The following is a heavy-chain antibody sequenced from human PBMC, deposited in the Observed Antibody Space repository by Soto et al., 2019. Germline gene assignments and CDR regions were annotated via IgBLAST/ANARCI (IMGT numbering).Heavy chain of an antibody. CDR3: ARGGITIFGVVITWVFDY. V-gene: IGHV4-34*01. CDR1: GGSFIGPY. CDR2: INHSGST. Sequence: SETLSLTCVAYGGSFIGPYSSRIRQPPGKGLEWIGEINHSGSTNYNPSLKSRVTISEDTSKNQFSLKLSSVTAADTAVYYCARGGITIFGVVITWVFDYWGQGTLVT. J-gene: IGHJ4*02. D-gene: IGHD3-3*01.